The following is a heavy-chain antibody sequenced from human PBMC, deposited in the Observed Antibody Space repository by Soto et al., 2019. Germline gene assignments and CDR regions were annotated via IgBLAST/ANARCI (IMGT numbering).Heavy chain of an antibody. Sequence: QVQLQESGPGLVKSSETLSLTCTVSGGSISSYYWSWIRQPPGKGLEWIGYIYYSGSTNYNPSLNSRVTISVDTSKNQFSLKLSSVTAADTAVYYCARRTSGYDASYFDYWGQGTLVTVSS. CDR2: IYYSGST. CDR1: GGSISSYY. D-gene: IGHD5-12*01. J-gene: IGHJ4*02. V-gene: IGHV4-59*08. CDR3: ARRTSGYDASYFDY.